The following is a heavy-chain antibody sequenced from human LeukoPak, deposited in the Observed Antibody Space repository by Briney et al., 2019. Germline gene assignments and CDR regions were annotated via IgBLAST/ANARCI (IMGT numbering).Heavy chain of an antibody. D-gene: IGHD3-16*01. CDR1: GFTFRSYW. CDR2: IKPDGSAK. J-gene: IGHJ4*02. Sequence: QTGGSLILSCAASGFTFRSYWMSWVRQAPGKGLEWVANIKPDGSAKYYVDSVRGRFTISRDNAKNSLSLQMNSLRAEDTAVYYCAGYGHDGGLDHWGQGTLVTASS. CDR3: AGYGHDGGLDH. V-gene: IGHV3-7*04.